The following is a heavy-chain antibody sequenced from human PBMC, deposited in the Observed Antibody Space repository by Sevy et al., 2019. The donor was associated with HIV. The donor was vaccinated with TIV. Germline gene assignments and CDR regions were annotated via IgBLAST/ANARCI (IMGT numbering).Heavy chain of an antibody. CDR2: IRGKPYGGTT. CDR1: GFTFGGYT. V-gene: IGHV3-49*04. J-gene: IGHJ6*02. D-gene: IGHD1-26*01. CDR3: TRVEGAADWGMDV. Sequence: GGSLRLSCTASGFTFGGYTMSWVRQAPGKGLEWVAFIRGKPYGGTTEYAASVKGRFTISRDDSNSIAYLQMNSLNTEDTAVYYCTRVEGAADWGMDVWGQGTTVTVSS.